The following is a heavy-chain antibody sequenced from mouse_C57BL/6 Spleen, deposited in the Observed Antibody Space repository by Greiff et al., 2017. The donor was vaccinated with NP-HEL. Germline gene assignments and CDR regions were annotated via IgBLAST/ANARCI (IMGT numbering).Heavy chain of an antibody. CDR1: GYTFTSYW. CDR2: IDPSDSYT. Sequence: VQLQQSGAELVKPGASVKLSCKASGYTFTSYWMQWVKQRPGQGLEWIGEIDPSDSYTNYNQKFKGKATLTVDTSSSTAYMQLSSLTSEDSAVYYCARRGLGLPDYWGQGTTLTVSS. J-gene: IGHJ2*01. D-gene: IGHD4-1*01. CDR3: ARRGLGLPDY. V-gene: IGHV1-50*01.